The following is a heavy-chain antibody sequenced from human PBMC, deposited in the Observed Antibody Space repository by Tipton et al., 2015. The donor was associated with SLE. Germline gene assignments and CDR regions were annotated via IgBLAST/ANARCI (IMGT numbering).Heavy chain of an antibody. V-gene: IGHV3-23*01. Sequence: GSLRLSCAASGFMFSNYAMNWVRQVPGKGLEWVYSFGGGRGSTYYADSVKGRFTISRDDSKKMLYLQMSSLRVEDTALYYCVRDPFATSTGLNNWGQGTLVTVSS. CDR2: FGGGRGST. D-gene: IGHD2/OR15-2a*01. J-gene: IGHJ4*02. CDR1: GFMFSNYA. CDR3: VRDPFATSTGLNN.